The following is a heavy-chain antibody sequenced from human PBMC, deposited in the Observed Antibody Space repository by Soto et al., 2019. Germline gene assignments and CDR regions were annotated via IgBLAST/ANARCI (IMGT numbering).Heavy chain of an antibody. Sequence: QGQLVASWGGVVQPGRSLRLSCAASGFICSNYGMHWFRQAPGKGLELVACIWPDGSETYYGDSVRGRITISRDNSKNTLYLQMNRLRVEDNTMYFCAREENAYDYGGGFWGQGAQVLVSS. CDR2: IWPDGSET. CDR3: AREENAYDYGGGF. CDR1: GFICSNYG. D-gene: IGHD5-12*01. V-gene: IGHV3-33*01. J-gene: IGHJ1*01.